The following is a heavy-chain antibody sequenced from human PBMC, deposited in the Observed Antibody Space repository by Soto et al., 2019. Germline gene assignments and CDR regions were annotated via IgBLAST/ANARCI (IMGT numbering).Heavy chain of an antibody. V-gene: IGHV3-53*01. J-gene: IGHJ6*02. CDR3: ARDRYSYGPLSGMDV. CDR2: IYSGGST. D-gene: IGHD5-18*01. Sequence: PGGSLRLSCAASGFTVSSNYMSWVRQAPGKGLEWVSVIYSGGSTYYADSVKGRFTISRDNSKNTLYLQMNSLRAEDTAVYYCARDRYSYGPLSGMDVWGQGTTVTVSS. CDR1: GFTVSSNY.